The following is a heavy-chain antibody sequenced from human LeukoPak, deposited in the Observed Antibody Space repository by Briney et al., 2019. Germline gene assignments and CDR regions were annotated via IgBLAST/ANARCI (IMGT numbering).Heavy chain of an antibody. V-gene: IGHV3-74*01. CDR2: INPDGTTT. Sequence: GGSLRLSCAASGFTFSTYWMHWVRQAPGKGLVWVSRINPDGTTTSYADSVKGRFTISRDNAKDTVYLQMNSLRAEDTAVYYCARVSIGWYSFDYWGQGSLVTVSS. CDR3: ARVSIGWYSFDY. J-gene: IGHJ4*02. CDR1: GFTFSTYW. D-gene: IGHD6-19*01.